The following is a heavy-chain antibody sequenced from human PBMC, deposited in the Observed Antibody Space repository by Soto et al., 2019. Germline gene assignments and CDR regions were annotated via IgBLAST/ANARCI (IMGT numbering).Heavy chain of an antibody. Sequence: AVPASCKDSGYIYTGYNLHRLRPAPGQVLEWMGWINPNSGGTNYAQKVQGRVTMIRDKSISTADMELSRLRSDGTAVYYCARNRKLREEYVDIWGQGTLVTVS. CDR3: ARNRKLREEYVDI. CDR2: INPNSGGT. CDR1: GYIYTGYN. D-gene: IGHD6-6*01. J-gene: IGHJ4*02. V-gene: IGHV1-2*02.